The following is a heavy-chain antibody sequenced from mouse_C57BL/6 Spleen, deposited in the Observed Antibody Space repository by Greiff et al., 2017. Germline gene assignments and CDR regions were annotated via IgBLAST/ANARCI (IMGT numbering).Heavy chain of an antibody. D-gene: IGHD2-4*01. CDR3: ASGGLRSYYFDY. J-gene: IGHJ2*01. V-gene: IGHV3-6*01. Sequence: VQLQESGPGLVKPSQSLSLTCSVTGYSITSGYYWNWIRQFPGNKLEWMGYISYDGSNNYNPSLKNRISITRDTSKNQFFLKLNSVTTEDTATYYCASGGLRSYYFDYWGQGTTLTVSS. CDR1: GYSITSGYY. CDR2: ISYDGSN.